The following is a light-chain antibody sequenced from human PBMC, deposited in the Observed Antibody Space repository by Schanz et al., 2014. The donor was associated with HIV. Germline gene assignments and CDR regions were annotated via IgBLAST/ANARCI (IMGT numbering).Light chain of an antibody. CDR3: AAWDDTLNGYV. V-gene: IGLV1-44*01. J-gene: IGLJ1*01. Sequence: SVLTQPPSASGTPGQRVTISCSGSTSDFKTNAVLWYQQLPGAAPKLLIYNTYHRPSGVPDRFSGSKSGTSASLAISGLQSGDEADYYCAAWDDTLNGYVFGSGTKLTVL. CDR2: NTY. CDR1: TSDFKTNA.